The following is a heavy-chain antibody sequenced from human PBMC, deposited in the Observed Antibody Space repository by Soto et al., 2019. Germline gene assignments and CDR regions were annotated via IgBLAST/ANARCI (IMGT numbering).Heavy chain of an antibody. CDR2: INHSGST. Sequence: SETLSLTCAVYGGSFSGYYWSWIRQPPGKGLEGIGEINHSGSTNYNPSLKSRVTISVDTSKNQFSLKLSSVTAADTAVYYCARSLYNWNYDYFDYWGQGTLVTVSS. CDR3: ARSLYNWNYDYFDY. D-gene: IGHD1-7*01. V-gene: IGHV4-34*01. CDR1: GGSFSGYY. J-gene: IGHJ4*02.